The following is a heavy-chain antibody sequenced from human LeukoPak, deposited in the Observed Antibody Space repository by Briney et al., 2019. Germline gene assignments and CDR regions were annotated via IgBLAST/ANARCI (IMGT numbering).Heavy chain of an antibody. V-gene: IGHV4-59*08. J-gene: IGHJ4*02. D-gene: IGHD1-26*01. CDR2: IYYSGST. CDR1: GGSLSNYY. CDR3: ARSGTVGAMPV. Sequence: SETLSLTCTVSGGSLSNYYWSWVRLPPGEGLEWIGYIYYSGSTNYNPSLKSRVTISVDTSKNQFSLQLSSVTAADTAMYYCARSGTVGAMPVWGQGTLVTVSS.